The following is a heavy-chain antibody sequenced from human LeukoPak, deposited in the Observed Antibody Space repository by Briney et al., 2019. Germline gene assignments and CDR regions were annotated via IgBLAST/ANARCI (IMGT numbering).Heavy chain of an antibody. J-gene: IGHJ5*02. CDR2: INHSGST. Sequence: PSETLSPTCAVYGGSLSGYYWSWIRQPPGKGLEWIGEINHSGSTNYNPSLKSRVTISVDTSKNQFSLKLSSVTAADTAVYYCATLRPVDTAMARFDPWGQGTLVTVSS. D-gene: IGHD5-18*01. CDR3: ATLRPVDTAMARFDP. CDR1: GGSLSGYY. V-gene: IGHV4-34*01.